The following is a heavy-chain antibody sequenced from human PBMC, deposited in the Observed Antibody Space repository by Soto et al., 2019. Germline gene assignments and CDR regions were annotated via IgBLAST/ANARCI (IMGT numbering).Heavy chain of an antibody. D-gene: IGHD3-9*01. Sequence: PSETLSLTCAVSGYSISSNYWWGWIRQPPGKGLEWIGYIYYSGSTYYNPSLKSRVTMSVDTSKNQFSLKLSSVTAVDTAVYYCATFDWYRSDYWGRGTLVTVSS. CDR2: IYYSGST. CDR1: GYSISSNYW. V-gene: IGHV4-28*01. J-gene: IGHJ4*02. CDR3: ATFDWYRSDY.